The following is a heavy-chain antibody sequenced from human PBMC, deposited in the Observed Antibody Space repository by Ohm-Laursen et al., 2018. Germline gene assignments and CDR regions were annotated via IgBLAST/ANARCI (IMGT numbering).Heavy chain of an antibody. J-gene: IGHJ3*02. V-gene: IGHV4-38-2*01. CDR1: GFAFSDYY. CDR3: ATSPTYYDFWSGYYT. CDR2: IYYSGST. Sequence: LSCAASGFAFSDYYMTWIRQPPGKGLEWIGTIYYSGSTYNNPSLKSRVAISVDTAKNQFSLKLSSVTAADTAVYYCATSPTYYDFWSGYYTWGQGTMVTVSS. D-gene: IGHD3-3*01.